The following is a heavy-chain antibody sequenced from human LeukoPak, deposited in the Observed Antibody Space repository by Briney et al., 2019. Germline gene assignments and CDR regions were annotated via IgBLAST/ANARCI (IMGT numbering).Heavy chain of an antibody. CDR1: GGSFSDYF. CDR3: ARMRGGGIGYSNYMAV. CDR2: IDHSGGT. V-gene: IGHV4-34*01. Sequence: PSETLSLTCAVFGGSFSDYFWSWIRQPPGKGLEWIGEIDHSGGTNYNPSLKSRVTMSVDTSKNQFSLKLTSVTAADAAVYYCARMRGGGIGYSNYMAVWGKGTTVIVSS. D-gene: IGHD2-15*01. J-gene: IGHJ6*03.